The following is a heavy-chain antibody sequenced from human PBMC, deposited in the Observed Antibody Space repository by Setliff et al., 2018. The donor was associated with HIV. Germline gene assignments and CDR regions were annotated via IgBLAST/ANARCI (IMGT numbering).Heavy chain of an antibody. D-gene: IGHD3-10*01. CDR3: ARDRRGYYYGSGSCYMDV. CDR2: INYSGST. V-gene: IGHV4-59*12. J-gene: IGHJ6*03. CDR1: GGSISSYY. Sequence: SETLSLTCTVSGGSISSYYWSWIRQPPGKGLEWIGYINYSGSTNYNPSLKSRVTISGDTSKNQFSLKLSSVTAADTAVYYCARDRRGYYYGSGSCYMDVWGTGTTVTVSS.